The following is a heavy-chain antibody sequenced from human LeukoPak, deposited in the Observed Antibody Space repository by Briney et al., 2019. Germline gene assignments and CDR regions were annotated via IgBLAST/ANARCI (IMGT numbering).Heavy chain of an antibody. V-gene: IGHV4-34*01. J-gene: IGHJ4*02. Sequence: SETLSLTCAVYGGSFSGYYGSWIRQPPGKGLEWIGEISHSGSTNYNPSLKSRVTISVDTSKNQFSLKLSSVTAADTAVYYCAAQYSGYVRLDYWGQGTLVTVSS. CDR3: AAQYSGYVRLDY. CDR1: GGSFSGYY. CDR2: ISHSGST. D-gene: IGHD5-12*01.